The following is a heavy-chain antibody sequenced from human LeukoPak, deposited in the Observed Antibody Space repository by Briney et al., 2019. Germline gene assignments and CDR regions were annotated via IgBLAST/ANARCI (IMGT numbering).Heavy chain of an antibody. J-gene: IGHJ4*02. CDR2: INPGVNST. V-gene: IGHV1-46*01. Sequence: ASVKVSFKTSGYTFTNYYIHWVRQAPGQGLEWLGIINPGVNSTSYAQKFQGRVTMTRDTSTSTVYMDLSSLRSEDTAVYYCARGERSGSFDYWGQGTLVTDSS. D-gene: IGHD1-26*01. CDR3: ARGERSGSFDY. CDR1: GYTFTNYY.